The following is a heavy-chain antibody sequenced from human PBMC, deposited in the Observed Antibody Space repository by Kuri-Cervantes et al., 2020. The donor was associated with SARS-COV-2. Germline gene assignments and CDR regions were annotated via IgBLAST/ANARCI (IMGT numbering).Heavy chain of an antibody. CDR2: ISGSGGST. V-gene: IGHV3-23*01. Sequence: GGSLRLSCAASGFTFSSYAMSWVRQAPGKGLEWVSAISGSGGSTYYADSVKGRFTISRDNSKNTLYLRMNSLRAEDTAVYYCAKDLTIAVAGFNWYFDLWGRGTLVTVSS. CDR3: AKDLTIAVAGFNWYFDL. D-gene: IGHD6-19*01. J-gene: IGHJ2*01. CDR1: GFTFSSYA.